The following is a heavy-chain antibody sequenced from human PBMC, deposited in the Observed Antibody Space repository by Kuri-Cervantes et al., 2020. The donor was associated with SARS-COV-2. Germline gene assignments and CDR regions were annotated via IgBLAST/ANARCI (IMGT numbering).Heavy chain of an antibody. CDR1: GFAVRNTY. J-gene: IGHJ4*02. D-gene: IGHD6-13*01. Sequence: LSLTCAASGFAVRNTYMAWVRQAPGKGLECVSVIYSGGNTYYADSVKGRFTISRDSSKNTLYLQMNSLRAEDTAIYYCAKVILNSDSSTLGRFDFWGLGTLVTVSS. V-gene: IGHV3-53*01. CDR3: AKVILNSDSSTLGRFDF. CDR2: IYSGGNT.